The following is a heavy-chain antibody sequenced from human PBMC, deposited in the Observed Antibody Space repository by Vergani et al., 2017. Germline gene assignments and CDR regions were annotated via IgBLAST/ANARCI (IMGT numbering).Heavy chain of an antibody. CDR1: GFTFSSYW. D-gene: IGHD2-2*01. Sequence: EVQLVESGGGLVQPGGSLRLSCAASGFTFSSYWMHWVRQAPGKGLVWVSRINSDGSSTSYADSVKGRFTISRDNAKNTLYLQMNSLRAEDTAVYYCAGWGNVVVPAPPVTWGQGTLVTVSS. CDR3: AGWGNVVVPAPPVT. CDR2: INSDGSST. J-gene: IGHJ5*02. V-gene: IGHV3-74*01.